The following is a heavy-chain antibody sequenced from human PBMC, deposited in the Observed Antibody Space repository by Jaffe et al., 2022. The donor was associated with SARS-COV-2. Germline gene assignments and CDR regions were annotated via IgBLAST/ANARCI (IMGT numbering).Heavy chain of an antibody. D-gene: IGHD1-26*01. V-gene: IGHV4-4*02. CDR1: GDSISSSHW. J-gene: IGHJ4*02. Sequence: QVQLQESGPGLVKPSGTLSLTCAVSGDSISSSHWWSWVRQSPGKGLEWIGEVYHSGSTNYNPSLKSRVSISVDKSENQFSLKLSSVTAADTAVYYCTRSQARWLVGGTTFWGSDGGCDFWGQGTLVTVSS. CDR2: VYHSGST. CDR3: TRSQARWLVGGTTFWGSDGGCDF.